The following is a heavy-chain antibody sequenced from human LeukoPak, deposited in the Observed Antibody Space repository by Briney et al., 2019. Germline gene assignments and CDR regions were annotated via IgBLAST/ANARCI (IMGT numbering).Heavy chain of an antibody. CDR3: ANDIQRGFGYTNSLDS. D-gene: IGHD4-11*01. V-gene: IGHV4-39*01. J-gene: IGHJ4*02. CDR1: GASIITTNYY. Sequence: SETLSLTCTVSGASIITTNYYWGWIRQPPGKGLEWIGSISYSGNAYYNPSLRSRLSISMDASKNQFSLKVRSVTAADTAVYYCANDIQRGFGYTNSLDSWGQGTLVIVSS. CDR2: ISYSGNA.